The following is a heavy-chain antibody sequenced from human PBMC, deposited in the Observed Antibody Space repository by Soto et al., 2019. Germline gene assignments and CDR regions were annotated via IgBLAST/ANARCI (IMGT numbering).Heavy chain of an antibody. J-gene: IGHJ1*01. V-gene: IGHV1-3*01. CDR1: GYSFTTHS. CDR3: ASSTQYYDSLVSEYFQN. Sequence: QVQLVQSGAEVKKPGASVKVSCKASGYSFTTHSMHWVRQAPGQRLEWMGWINAGNGNTKYSQKFQGRVTITRDTSVSTAYMELSSLISEDTAVYYCASSTQYYDSLVSEYFQNWGQGTLVTVSS. CDR2: INAGNGNT. D-gene: IGHD3-3*01.